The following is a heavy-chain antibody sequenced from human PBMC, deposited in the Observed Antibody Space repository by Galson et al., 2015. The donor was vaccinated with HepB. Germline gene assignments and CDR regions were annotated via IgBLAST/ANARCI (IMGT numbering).Heavy chain of an antibody. CDR2: ITNGRGTT. Sequence: LRLSCAASGFTFSGYAMAWVRQAPGKGLEWVSTITNGRGTTFYADSVKGRFTISRDNSKNTLYFQMNSLRAEDTAIYYCAKFVGGPISVWSFDYWGQGTLVTVSS. V-gene: IGHV3-23*01. CDR3: AKFVGGPISVWSFDY. D-gene: IGHD3-16*01. J-gene: IGHJ4*02. CDR1: GFTFSGYA.